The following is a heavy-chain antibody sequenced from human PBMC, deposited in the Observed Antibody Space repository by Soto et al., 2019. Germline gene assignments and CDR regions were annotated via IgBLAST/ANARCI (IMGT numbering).Heavy chain of an antibody. CDR3: AKSGAAAGTGYNWFDP. Sequence: KTSETLSLTCTVSGGSIGSFYWSWIRQPPGKGLEWVGYIYYSGSTNYNPSLKSRVTISVDTSKNQFSLNLISVTAADTAVYYCAKSGAAAGTGYNWFDPWGQGTLVTVSS. D-gene: IGHD6-13*01. CDR2: IYYSGST. CDR1: GGSIGSFY. J-gene: IGHJ5*02. V-gene: IGHV4-59*03.